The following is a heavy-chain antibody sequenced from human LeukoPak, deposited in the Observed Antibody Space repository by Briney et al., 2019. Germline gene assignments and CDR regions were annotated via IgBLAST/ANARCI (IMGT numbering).Heavy chain of an antibody. CDR1: GFTFGDYP. V-gene: IGHV3-49*04. D-gene: IGHD4-17*01. CDR2: IRSRTKGGTT. Sequence: GRSLRLSCTTSGFTFGDYPMSWVRQGPGKGLEWVGIIRSRTKGGTTDYAASVKGRFTISRDDSKGTAYLQMDSLKTEDTAVYYCSRDLGTTETGDDYWGQGTLVTVSS. CDR3: SRDLGTTETGDDY. J-gene: IGHJ4*02.